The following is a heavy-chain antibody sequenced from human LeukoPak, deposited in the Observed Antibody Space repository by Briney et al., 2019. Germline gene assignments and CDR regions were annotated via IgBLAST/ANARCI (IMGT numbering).Heavy chain of an antibody. D-gene: IGHD4-17*01. CDR1: GGSIRSSSYY. J-gene: IGHJ4*02. V-gene: IGHV4-39*01. CDR2: IYYSGST. CDR3: ARNHTHEGYGYYFDY. Sequence: SETLSLTCTVSGGSIRSSSYYWGWIRQPPGKGLEWIGSIYYSGSTSYNPSLKSRVTISVETSKNQFSLKLSSVTAADTAFYYCARNHTHEGYGYYFDYWGQGTLVTVSS.